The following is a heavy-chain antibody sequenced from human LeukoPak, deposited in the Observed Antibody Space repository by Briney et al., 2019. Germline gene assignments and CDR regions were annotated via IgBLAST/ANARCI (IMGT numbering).Heavy chain of an antibody. CDR1: GYTFTGYY. J-gene: IGHJ4*02. V-gene: IGHV1-2*02. CDR3: ARDGTGVYNLVQY. CDR2: INPNSGGT. D-gene: IGHD5-24*01. Sequence: ASVEVSCKASGYTFTGYYMHWVRQAPGQGLEWMGWINPNSGGTNHAQKFQGRVTMTRDTSISAVYMELSRLRSDDTAVYYCARDGTGVYNLVQYWGQGTLVTVSS.